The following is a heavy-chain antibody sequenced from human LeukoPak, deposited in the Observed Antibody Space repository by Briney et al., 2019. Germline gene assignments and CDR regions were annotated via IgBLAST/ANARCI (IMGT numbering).Heavy chain of an antibody. D-gene: IGHD3-22*01. V-gene: IGHV1-8*01. CDR3: ARRDDSSGYSRTDY. CDR1: GYTFTSCD. Sequence: ASVKVSCKASGYTFTSCDINWVRQATGQGLEWMGWKNPNSGNTGYAQKFQGRVTMTRSTSSSTAYMELSSLTSEDTAVYYCARRDDSSGYSRTDYWGQGTLVTVSS. CDR2: KNPNSGNT. J-gene: IGHJ4*02.